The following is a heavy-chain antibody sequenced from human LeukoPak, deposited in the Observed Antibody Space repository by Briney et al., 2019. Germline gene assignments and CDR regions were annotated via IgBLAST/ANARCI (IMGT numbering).Heavy chain of an antibody. J-gene: IGHJ4*02. CDR3: ARDLRVATQKGDYFDY. D-gene: IGHD5-12*01. CDR2: ISSSSSYI. Sequence: GRSLRLSCAPSGFTFSSYSMNWVRQAPGKGLEWVSSISSSSSYIYYADSVKGRFTISRDNAKNSLYLQMNSLRAEDTAVYYCARDLRVATQKGDYFDYWGQGTLVTVSS. CDR1: GFTFSSYS. V-gene: IGHV3-21*01.